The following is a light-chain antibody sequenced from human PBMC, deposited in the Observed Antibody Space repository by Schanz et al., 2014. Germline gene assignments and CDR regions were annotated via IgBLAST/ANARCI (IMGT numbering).Light chain of an antibody. Sequence: NFMLTQSHSVSESPGKTVTISCTRSSGSIASNYVQWYQQRPGSVPPTVIYEDNQRPSGVPDHFSDSIDTSSNSASLTISRLQTEDETDFYCQSYDINNRVFGGGTKLTVL. CDR1: SGSIASNY. J-gene: IGLJ3*02. V-gene: IGLV6-57*03. CDR3: QSYDINNRV. CDR2: EDN.